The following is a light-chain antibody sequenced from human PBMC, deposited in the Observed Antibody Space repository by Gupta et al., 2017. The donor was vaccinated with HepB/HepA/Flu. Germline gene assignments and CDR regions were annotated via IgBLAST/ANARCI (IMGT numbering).Light chain of an antibody. J-gene: IGLJ1*01. V-gene: IGLV2-14*03. CDR2: GVS. CDR1: SSDVGGYNY. CDR3: SSYTSSSTLDV. Sequence: QPALTQPASVSGSPGQSITISCTGTSSDVGGYNYVSWYQQHPGKAPKLMIYGVSNRPSGVSNRFSGSKSGNTASLTISGLQAEDEADYYCSSYTSSSTLDVFGTGTKVTVL.